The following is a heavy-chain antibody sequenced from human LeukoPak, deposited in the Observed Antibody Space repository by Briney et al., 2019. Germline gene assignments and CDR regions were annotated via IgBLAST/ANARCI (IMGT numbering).Heavy chain of an antibody. CDR1: GLTFSSYS. CDR2: ISSSSSYI. CDR3: AKGARIAAARAHFDY. J-gene: IGHJ4*02. V-gene: IGHV3-21*04. Sequence: PGGSLRLSCAASGLTFSSYSMNWVRQAPGKGLEWVSSISSSSSYIYYADSVKGRFTISRDNAKNSLYLQMSSLRAEDTAVYYCAKGARIAAARAHFDYWGQGTLVTVSS. D-gene: IGHD6-13*01.